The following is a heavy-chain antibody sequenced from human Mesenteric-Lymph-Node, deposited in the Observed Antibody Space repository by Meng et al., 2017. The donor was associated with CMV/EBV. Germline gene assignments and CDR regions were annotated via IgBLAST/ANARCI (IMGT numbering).Heavy chain of an antibody. CDR2: ISSSRSYI. CDR3: ARSFIVATIFGKDYYYGMDV. Sequence: GESLKISCEASGFTFSSYSMNWVRQAPGKGLEWVSFISSSRSYIYYADSVKGRFTISRDNSKNTLYLQMNSLRAEDTAVYYCARSFIVATIFGKDYYYGMDVWGQGTTVTVSS. D-gene: IGHD5-12*01. CDR1: GFTFSSYS. V-gene: IGHV3-21*01. J-gene: IGHJ6*02.